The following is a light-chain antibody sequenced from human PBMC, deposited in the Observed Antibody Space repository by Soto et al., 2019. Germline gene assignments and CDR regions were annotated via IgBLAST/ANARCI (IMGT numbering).Light chain of an antibody. V-gene: IGLV7-43*01. J-gene: IGLJ2*01. CDR2: STS. CDR1: TGAVTSGYY. CDR3: LLYYGGAVV. Sequence: QAVVTQEPSLTVSPGGTVTLTCASSTGAVTSGYYPNWFQQKPGQAPRALIYSTSNQHSWTPARFSGSLLGGKAALTLSGVQPEDAAEYYCLLYYGGAVVFGGGTKLTVL.